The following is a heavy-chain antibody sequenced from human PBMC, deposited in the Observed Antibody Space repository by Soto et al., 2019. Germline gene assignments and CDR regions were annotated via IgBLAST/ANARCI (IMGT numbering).Heavy chain of an antibody. J-gene: IGHJ4*02. CDR1: GGTFSTYA. D-gene: IGHD6-19*01. V-gene: IGHV1-69*13. Sequence: SVKVSCKTSGGTFSTYAIYWVRQAPGQGLEWMGAIIPLFGTADYAQKFQGRVTITADESTSTAYMELSSLRSEDTAVYYCARPKGSYRSGYYYFDYWGQGTLVTVSS. CDR2: IIPLFGTA. CDR3: ARPKGSYRSGYYYFDY.